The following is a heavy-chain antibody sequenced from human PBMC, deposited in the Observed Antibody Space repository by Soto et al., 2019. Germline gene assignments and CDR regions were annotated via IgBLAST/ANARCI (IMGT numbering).Heavy chain of an antibody. J-gene: IGHJ4*02. CDR3: AKSNYYDSSGYYYSDNGIFDY. Sequence: GGSLRLSCAASGFTFSSYAMSWVRQAPGKGLEWVSSINGSGGSTYYADSVKGRFTISRDNSKNTLYLQRNSLRAEDTAVYYCAKSNYYDSSGYYYSDNGIFDYWGQGTLVTVSS. CDR1: GFTFSSYA. CDR2: INGSGGST. V-gene: IGHV3-23*01. D-gene: IGHD3-22*01.